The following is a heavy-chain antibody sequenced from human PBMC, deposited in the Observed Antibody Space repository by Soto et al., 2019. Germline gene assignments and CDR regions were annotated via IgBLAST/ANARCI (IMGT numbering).Heavy chain of an antibody. D-gene: IGHD2-2*01. CDR3: AKDQNYFSVVVPLLVFDY. V-gene: IGHV3-30*18. CDR2: ISYDGSNK. Sequence: GGSLRLSCAASGFTFSSYGMHWVSQAPGKGLEWVAVISYDGSNKYYADSVKGRFTISRDNSKNTLYLQMNSLRAEDTAVYYCAKDQNYFSVVVPLLVFDYWGQGTLVTVSS. J-gene: IGHJ4*02. CDR1: GFTFSSYG.